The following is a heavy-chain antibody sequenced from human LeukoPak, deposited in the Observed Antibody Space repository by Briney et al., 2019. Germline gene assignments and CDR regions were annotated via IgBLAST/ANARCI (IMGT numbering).Heavy chain of an antibody. D-gene: IGHD3-9*01. Sequence: SETLSLTCAVYGGSFSGYYWSRIRQPPGKGLEWIGEINHSGSTNYNPSLKSRVTISVDTSKNQFSLKLSSVTAADTAVYYCARTPDIPKHNWFDPWGQGTLVTVSS. V-gene: IGHV4-34*01. CDR3: ARTPDIPKHNWFDP. CDR2: INHSGST. CDR1: GGSFSGYY. J-gene: IGHJ5*02.